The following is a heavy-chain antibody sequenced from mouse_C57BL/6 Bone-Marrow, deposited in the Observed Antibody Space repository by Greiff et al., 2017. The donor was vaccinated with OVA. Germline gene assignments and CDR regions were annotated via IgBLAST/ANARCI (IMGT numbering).Heavy chain of an antibody. V-gene: IGHV5-6*02. CDR1: GFTFSSYG. CDR3: SRHVANWDLDY. Sequence: EVMLVESGGDLVKPGGSLKLSCAASGFTFSSYGMSWVRQTPDKRLEWVATISSGGSYTYYPDSVKGRFTISRDNAKNTLYLQMSSLKSEDTAMYYCSRHVANWDLDYWGQGTTLTVSS. J-gene: IGHJ2*01. CDR2: ISSGGSYT. D-gene: IGHD4-1*01.